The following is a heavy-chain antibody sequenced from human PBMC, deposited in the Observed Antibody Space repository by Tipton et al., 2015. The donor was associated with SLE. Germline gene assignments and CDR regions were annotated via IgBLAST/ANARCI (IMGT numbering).Heavy chain of an antibody. J-gene: IGHJ4*02. CDR1: GFTFSDHY. D-gene: IGHD2/OR15-2a*01. CDR3: ARLRGLYYFDY. Sequence: SLRLSCAASGFTFSDHYMDWVRQAPGKGLEWVGRTRNKANSYTTEYAASVKGRFTISRDDSKNSLYLQMNSLKTEDTAVYYCARLRGLYYFDYWGQGTLVTVSS. CDR2: TRNKANSYTT. V-gene: IGHV3-72*01.